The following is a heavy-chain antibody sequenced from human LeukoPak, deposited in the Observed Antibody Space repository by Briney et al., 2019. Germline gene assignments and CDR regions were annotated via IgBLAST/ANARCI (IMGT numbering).Heavy chain of an antibody. J-gene: IGHJ4*02. D-gene: IGHD1-1*01. Sequence: SVKVSCKASGGTFSSYAISWVRQAPAQGLERMGGIIPIFGTANYAQKFQGRVTITTDESTSTAYMELSSLRSEDTAVYYCARGPELERFDYWGQGTLVTVSS. CDR2: IIPIFGTA. CDR1: GGTFSSYA. V-gene: IGHV1-69*05. CDR3: ARGPELERFDY.